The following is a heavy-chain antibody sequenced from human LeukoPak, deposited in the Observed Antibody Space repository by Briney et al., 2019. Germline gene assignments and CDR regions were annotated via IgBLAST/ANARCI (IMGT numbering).Heavy chain of an antibody. CDR2: ISGSGGST. J-gene: IGHJ4*02. D-gene: IGHD3-9*01. V-gene: IGHV3-23*01. CDR3: ARAPATYYDILTGPDY. CDR1: GFTFSSYA. Sequence: GGSLRLSCAASGFTFSSYAMSWVRQAPGKGLEWVSAISGSGGSTYYADSVKGRFTISRDNAKNSLYLQMNSLRAEDTAVYYCARAPATYYDILTGPDYWGQGTLVTVSS.